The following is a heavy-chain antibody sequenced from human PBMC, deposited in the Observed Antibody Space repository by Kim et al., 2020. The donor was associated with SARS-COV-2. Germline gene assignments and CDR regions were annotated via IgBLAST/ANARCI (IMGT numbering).Heavy chain of an antibody. J-gene: IGHJ4*02. CDR1: GGSFSGYY. V-gene: IGHV4-34*01. CDR2: INHSGST. D-gene: IGHD2-15*01. Sequence: SETLSLTCAVYGGSFSGYYWSGIRQPPGKGLEWIGEINHSGSTNYNPSLKSRVTISVDTSKNQFSLKLSSVTAADTAVYYCASLRCSGGSCYSVDYWGQGTLVTVSS. CDR3: ASLRCSGGSCYSVDY.